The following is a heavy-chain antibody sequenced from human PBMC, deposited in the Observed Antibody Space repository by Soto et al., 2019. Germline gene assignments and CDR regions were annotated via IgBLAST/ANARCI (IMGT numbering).Heavy chain of an antibody. J-gene: IGHJ6*02. CDR1: GGSFSGYY. Sequence: SETLSLTCAVYGGSFSGYYWSWIRQPPGKGLEWIGEINHSGSTNYNPSLESRVTISVDTSKNQFSLKLSSVTAADTAVYYCARGEEGPTYYYYYYGMDVWGQGTTVTVSS. CDR2: INHSGST. CDR3: ARGEEGPTYYYYYYGMDV. V-gene: IGHV4-34*01.